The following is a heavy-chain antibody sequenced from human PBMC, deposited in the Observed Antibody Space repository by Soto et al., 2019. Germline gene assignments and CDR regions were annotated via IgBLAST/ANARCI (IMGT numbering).Heavy chain of an antibody. CDR3: ATRTPNSSSSAVVGYCYYMDV. CDR2: FDPEDGET. D-gene: IGHD6-6*01. J-gene: IGHJ6*03. Sequence: EASVKVSCKVSGYTLTELSMHWVRQAPGKGLEWMGGFDPEDGETIYAQKFQGRVTMTEDTSTDTAYMELSSLRSEDTAVYYCATRTPNSSSSAVVGYCYYMDVWGKGTTVTVSS. CDR1: GYTLTELS. V-gene: IGHV1-24*01.